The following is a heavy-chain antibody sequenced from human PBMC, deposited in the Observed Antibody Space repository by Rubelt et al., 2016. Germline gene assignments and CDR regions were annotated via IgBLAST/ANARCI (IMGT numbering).Heavy chain of an antibody. Sequence: QVQLVQSGAEVKKPGASVKVSCKASGYTFTSYAMHWVRQAPGQRLEWMGWINAGNGNTNYAQKLTDSVTMTTDTSTRTAYMELRSLRSDDTAVYYCARGARRYSMDPRNAFDIWGQGTMVTVSS. V-gene: IGHV1-3*01. J-gene: IGHJ3*02. CDR3: ARGARRYSMDPRNAFDI. D-gene: IGHD4-11*01. CDR1: GYTFTSYA. CDR2: INAGNGNT.